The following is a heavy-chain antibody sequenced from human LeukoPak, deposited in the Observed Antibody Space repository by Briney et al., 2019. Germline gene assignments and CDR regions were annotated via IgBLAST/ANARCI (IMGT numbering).Heavy chain of an antibody. J-gene: IGHJ6*02. V-gene: IGHV1-2*04. CDR1: GYTFTDYY. D-gene: IGHD6-13*01. CDR3: ARVKIAAAGIQGGYYYYGMDV. CDR2: INPNSGGT. Sequence: ASVKVSCKASGYTFTDYYMQWVRQAPGQGLEWMGWINPNSGGTNYAQKFQGWVTMTRDTSISTAYMELSRLRSDDTAVYYCARVKIAAAGIQGGYYYYGMDVWGQGTTVTVSS.